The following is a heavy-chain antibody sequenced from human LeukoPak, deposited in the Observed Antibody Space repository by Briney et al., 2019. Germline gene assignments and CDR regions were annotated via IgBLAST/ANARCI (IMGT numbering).Heavy chain of an antibody. J-gene: IGHJ4*02. D-gene: IGHD6-19*01. CDR3: ATIAVGLPGDY. CDR2: ISAYNGNT. CDR1: GYTFTSYG. Sequence: ASVKVCCKASGYTFTSYGISWVRQAPGQGLEWMGWISAYNGNTNYAQKLQGRVTMTIDTSTSTAYMELRSLRSDDTAVYYCATIAVGLPGDYWGQGTLVTVSS. V-gene: IGHV1-18*01.